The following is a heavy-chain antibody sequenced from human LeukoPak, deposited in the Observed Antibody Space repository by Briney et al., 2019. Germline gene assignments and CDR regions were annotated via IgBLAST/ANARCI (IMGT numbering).Heavy chain of an antibody. CDR2: INPNSGST. D-gene: IGHD2-2*01. J-gene: IGHJ4*02. CDR1: GYTFTSYG. Sequence: ASVKVSCKASGYTFTSYGISWVRQAPGQGLEWMGWINPNSGSTNYAQRFQGRVTMARDTSISTAYMELSSLRSDDTAIYYCARDQYCTSTTCYLYFDYWGQGTLVTVSS. V-gene: IGHV1-2*02. CDR3: ARDQYCTSTTCYLYFDY.